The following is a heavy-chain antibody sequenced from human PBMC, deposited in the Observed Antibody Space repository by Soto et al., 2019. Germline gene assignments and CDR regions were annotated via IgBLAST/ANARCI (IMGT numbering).Heavy chain of an antibody. Sequence: QVHLQQWGAGLLKPSATLSLTCAVYGGSFSDYYWNWIRQPPGKGLEWIGEINNSGSTNYNPSLKSRVYISVGTPNNQFYLKLTSVTAADTAVYYCARGRGDGYNQDWYFDLWGRGTLVTVSS. CDR1: GGSFSDYY. D-gene: IGHD3-10*01. V-gene: IGHV4-34*01. CDR2: INNSGST. CDR3: ARGRGDGYNQDWYFDL. J-gene: IGHJ2*01.